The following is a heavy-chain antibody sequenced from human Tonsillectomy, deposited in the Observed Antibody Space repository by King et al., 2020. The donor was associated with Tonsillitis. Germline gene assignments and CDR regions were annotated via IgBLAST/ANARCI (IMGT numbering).Heavy chain of an antibody. V-gene: IGHV1-3*01. Sequence: QLVQSGAEVKKPGASVKVSCKASGYTFSNYPMHWVRQAPGQRPEWMGWINAGNGNTKYSQKFQGRVTIARDTSASTIYMELSSLRAEDTAVYYCARDSGDDYSKVLDYCGQGTLVTVSS. J-gene: IGHJ4*02. CDR3: ARDSGDDYSKVLDY. D-gene: IGHD4-11*01. CDR2: INAGNGNT. CDR1: GYTFSNYP.